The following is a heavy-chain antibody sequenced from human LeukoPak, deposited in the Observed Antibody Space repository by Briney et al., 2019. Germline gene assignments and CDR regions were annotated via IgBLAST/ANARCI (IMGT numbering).Heavy chain of an antibody. V-gene: IGHV3-7*01. CDR3: ARILTGYDAFDY. CDR2: IKEDGSAK. J-gene: IGHJ4*02. CDR1: GFIFTNFA. Sequence: PGRSLRLSCAASGFIFTNFAMHWVRQAPGKGLEWVANIKEDGSAKYYVDSVKGRFTISRDNAKNSLYLQMNSLRAEDMAVYYCARILTGYDAFDYWGQGTLVTVSS. D-gene: IGHD3-9*01.